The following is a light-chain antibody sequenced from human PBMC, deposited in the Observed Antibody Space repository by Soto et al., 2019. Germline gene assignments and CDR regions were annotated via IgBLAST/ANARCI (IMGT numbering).Light chain of an antibody. V-gene: IGKV1-9*01. CDR3: QQLNNYPFT. J-gene: IGKJ3*01. CDR2: FAS. Sequence: DIQVTQSPSLLSASVGDRVTITCRASQGITNSLAWYQQKPGKAPQLLIYFASTLQSGVPSRFSGSGSGTEFTLTVSSLQTEDFATYDCQQLNNYPFTFGPGTKVDIK. CDR1: QGITNS.